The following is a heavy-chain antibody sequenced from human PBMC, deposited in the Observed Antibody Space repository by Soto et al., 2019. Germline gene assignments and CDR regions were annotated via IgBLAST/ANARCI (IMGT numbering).Heavy chain of an antibody. D-gene: IGHD6-13*01. V-gene: IGHV4-38-2*01. CDR3: ARASSGSHERGYWFDP. CDR2: IYHSGST. J-gene: IGHJ5*02. Sequence: SETLSLTCAVSGYSISSGYYWGWIRQPPGKGLEWIGSIYHSGSTYYNPSLKSRVTISVDTFKNQFSLKLTSVTAADTAVYYCARASSGSHERGYWFDPWGQGTLVTVSS. CDR1: GYSISSGYY.